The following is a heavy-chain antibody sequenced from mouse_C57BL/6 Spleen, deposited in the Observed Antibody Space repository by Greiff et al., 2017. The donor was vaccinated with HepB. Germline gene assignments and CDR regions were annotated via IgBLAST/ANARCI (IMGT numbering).Heavy chain of an antibody. V-gene: IGHV5-9*01. CDR3: ARHEGY. J-gene: IGHJ3*01. Sequence: EVQRVESGGGLVKPGGSLKLSCAASGFTFSSYTMSWVRQTPEKRLEWVATISGGGGNTYYPDSVKGRFTISRDNAKNTLYLQMSSLRSEDTALYYCARHEGYWGQGTLVTVSA. CDR2: ISGGGGNT. CDR1: GFTFSSYT.